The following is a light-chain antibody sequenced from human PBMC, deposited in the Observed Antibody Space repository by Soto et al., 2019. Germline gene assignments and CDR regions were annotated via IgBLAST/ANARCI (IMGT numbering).Light chain of an antibody. V-gene: IGLV2-14*01. Sequence: QSALTQPASVSGSPGQSITISCTGTSSDVGRYNFVSWYQHHPGKAPKLMIYEVSNRPSGVSNRFSGSKSGNTASLTISGLQAEDEADYYCSSFTSSTTLDVFGTGTKVTVL. CDR2: EVS. J-gene: IGLJ1*01. CDR3: SSFTSSTTLDV. CDR1: SSDVGRYNF.